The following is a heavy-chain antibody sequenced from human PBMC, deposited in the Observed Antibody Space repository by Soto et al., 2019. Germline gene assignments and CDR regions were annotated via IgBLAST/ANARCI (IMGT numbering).Heavy chain of an antibody. J-gene: IGHJ6*02. D-gene: IGHD2-21*02. CDR3: ASLGVGDWANYYYYYGMDV. CDR1: GFTFSVYA. CDR2: VTANGGST. V-gene: IGHV3-23*01. Sequence: PGGSLRLSCAATGFTFSVYAMTWVRQAPGKGLEWVSAVTANGGSTYSADSVKGRSTISRDNSKNTLFLQMNSLRAEDTAVYYCASLGVGDWANYYYYYGMDVWGQGTTVTVSS.